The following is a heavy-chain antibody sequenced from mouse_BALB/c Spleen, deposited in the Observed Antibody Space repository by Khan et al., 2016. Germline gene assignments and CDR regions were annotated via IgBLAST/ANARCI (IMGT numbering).Heavy chain of an antibody. CDR3: ARVYNYGSPSFDS. CDR1: GFTFSNYG. J-gene: IGHJ2*01. CDR2: INSNGGNT. D-gene: IGHD1-1*01. Sequence: EVELVESGGGLVQPGGSLKLSCAASGFTFSNYGMSWVRQTPDKRLELVATINSNGGNTYYPDSVKGRFTISRDNSKNTLYLQMSRLKTEDTAFYFCARVYNYGSPSFDSWCPGTTLPVSS. V-gene: IGHV5-6-3*01.